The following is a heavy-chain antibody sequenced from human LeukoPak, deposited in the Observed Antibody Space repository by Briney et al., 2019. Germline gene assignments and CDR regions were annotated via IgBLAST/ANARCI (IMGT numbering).Heavy chain of an antibody. CDR3: ARKYCSGRSCYSGFDY. J-gene: IGHJ4*02. V-gene: IGHV4-34*01. CDR1: GGSFSGYY. Sequence: PSETLSLTCAVYGGSFSGYYWSWIRQPPGKGLEWIGEINHSGSTNYNPSLKSRVTISVDTSKNQFSLKLSSVTAADTAVYYCARKYCSGRSCYSGFDYWGQGTLVTVSS. D-gene: IGHD2-15*01. CDR2: INHSGST.